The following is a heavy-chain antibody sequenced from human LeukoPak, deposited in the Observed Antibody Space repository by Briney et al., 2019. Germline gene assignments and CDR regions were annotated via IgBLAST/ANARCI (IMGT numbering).Heavy chain of an antibody. CDR3: ARNTYCGGDCYSRWDGWFDP. CDR2: ISGSGDST. D-gene: IGHD2-21*02. Sequence: PGGSLRLSCAASGFTFSTYAVNWVRQAPGKGLEWVSTISGSGDSTYYADSVKGRFTISRDNSKDTLYLQMSSVRVDDTAVYYCARNTYCGGDCYSRWDGWFDPWGQGTLVTVSS. J-gene: IGHJ5*02. V-gene: IGHV3-23*01. CDR1: GFTFSTYA.